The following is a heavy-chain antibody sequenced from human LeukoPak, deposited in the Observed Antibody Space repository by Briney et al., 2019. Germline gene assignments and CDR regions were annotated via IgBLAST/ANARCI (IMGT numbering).Heavy chain of an antibody. D-gene: IGHD5-12*01. CDR2: VSLAGRT. J-gene: IGHJ4*02. V-gene: IGHV4-4*02. Sequence: SETLSLTCGVSGGSITTTNYWSWVRQPPGGGLEWIGEVSLAGRTRYNPSLKNRVNISIDESKNHLYLNLASVTTADTAVYYCARDRWLGYWGQGTLVTVSS. CDR3: ARDRWLGY. CDR1: GGSITTTNY.